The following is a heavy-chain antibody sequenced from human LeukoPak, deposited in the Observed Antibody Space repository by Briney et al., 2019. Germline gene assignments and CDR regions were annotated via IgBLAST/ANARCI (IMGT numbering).Heavy chain of an antibody. CDR3: ARDCCDFRPGAFDI. V-gene: IGHV3-21*01. D-gene: IGHD3-3*01. CDR1: GFTFSSYS. CDR2: ISSSSSYI. Sequence: GGSLRLSCAASGFTFSSYSMNWVRQAPGKGLEWVSSISSSSSYIYYADSVKGRFTISRDDAKNSLYLQMNSLGAEDTAVYYCARDCCDFRPGAFDIWGQGTMVTVSS. J-gene: IGHJ3*02.